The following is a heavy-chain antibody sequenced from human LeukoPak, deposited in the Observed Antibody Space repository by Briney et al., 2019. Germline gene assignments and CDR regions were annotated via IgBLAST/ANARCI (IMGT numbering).Heavy chain of an antibody. Sequence: ASVNVSFKVPGYTLTELSMHWVRQAPGKGLEWMGGFDPEDGETIYAQKFQGRVTMTEDTSTDTAYMELSSLRSEDTAVYYCATAVGDSSGYYPFDYWGQGTLVTVSS. CDR1: GYTLTELS. CDR2: FDPEDGET. V-gene: IGHV1-24*01. D-gene: IGHD3-22*01. J-gene: IGHJ4*02. CDR3: ATAVGDSSGYYPFDY.